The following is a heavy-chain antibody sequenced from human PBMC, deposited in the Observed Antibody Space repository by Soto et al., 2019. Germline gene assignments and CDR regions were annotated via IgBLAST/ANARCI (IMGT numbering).Heavy chain of an antibody. V-gene: IGHV3-30-3*01. CDR1: GFTFSSYA. Sequence: RRLSCAASGFTFSSYAMHWVRQAPGKGLEWVAVISYDGSNKYYADSVKGRFTISRDNSKNTLYLQMNSLRAEDTAVYYCARDQSPGAEARFYTMTTLEGVDYYGMDVWGQGTTVTVSS. D-gene: IGHD4-17*01. J-gene: IGHJ6*02. CDR2: ISYDGSNK. CDR3: ARDQSPGAEARFYTMTTLEGVDYYGMDV.